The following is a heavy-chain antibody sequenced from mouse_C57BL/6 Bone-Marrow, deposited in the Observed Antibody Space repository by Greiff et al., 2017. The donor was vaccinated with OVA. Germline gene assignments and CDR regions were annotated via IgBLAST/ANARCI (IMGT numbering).Heavy chain of an antibody. CDR2: ISYSGST. J-gene: IGHJ2*01. CDR3: ARELRFYYFDY. V-gene: IGHV3-1*01. CDR1: GYSITSGYD. D-gene: IGHD1-1*01. Sequence: EVHLVESGPGMVKPSQSLSLTCTVTGYSITSGYDWHWIRHFPGNKLEWMGYISYSGSTNYNPSLNSRISITHDTSKNHFFLKLNSVTTEDTATYYCARELRFYYFDYWGQGTTLTVSS.